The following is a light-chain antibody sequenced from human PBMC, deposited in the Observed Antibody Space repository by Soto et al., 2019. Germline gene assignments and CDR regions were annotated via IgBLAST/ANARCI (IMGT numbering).Light chain of an antibody. CDR2: GAS. Sequence: DIVLTPSPGTLSVSPGARATLSCRASQSVRSNLAWYQQKPGQAPRLLIYGASSRATGIPDRFSGSGSGTDFTLTISRLEPEDFAVFYCHQCDSSPWTFGQGTKVDI. CDR3: HQCDSSPWT. CDR1: QSVRSN. J-gene: IGKJ1*01. V-gene: IGKV3-20*01.